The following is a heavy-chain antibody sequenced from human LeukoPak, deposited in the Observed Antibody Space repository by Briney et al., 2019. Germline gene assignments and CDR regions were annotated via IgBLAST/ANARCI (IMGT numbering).Heavy chain of an antibody. CDR1: GGSISSYY. D-gene: IGHD3-10*01. V-gene: IGHV4-59*01. CDR2: IYYSGST. J-gene: IGHJ4*02. Sequence: PSETLSLTCTVSGGSISSYYWSWIRQPPGKGLEWIGYIYYSGSTNYNPSLKSRVTISVDTSKNQFSLKLSSVTAADTAVYYCARDSARYYFDYWGQGTLITVSS. CDR3: ARDSARYYFDY.